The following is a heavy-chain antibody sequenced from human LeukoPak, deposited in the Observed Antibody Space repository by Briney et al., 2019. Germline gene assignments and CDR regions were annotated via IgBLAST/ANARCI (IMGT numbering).Heavy chain of an antibody. J-gene: IGHJ6*03. CDR3: AREVYSSSSRKGYYYYYMDV. CDR1: GYTFTSYG. Sequence: ASVKVSCKASGYTFTSYGISWVRQAPGQGLEWMGWISAYNGNTNYAQKLQGRVTITRDTSASTAYMELSSLRSEDMAVYYCAREVYSSSSRKGYYYYYMDVWGKGTTVTVSS. V-gene: IGHV1-18*03. CDR2: ISAYNGNT. D-gene: IGHD6-6*01.